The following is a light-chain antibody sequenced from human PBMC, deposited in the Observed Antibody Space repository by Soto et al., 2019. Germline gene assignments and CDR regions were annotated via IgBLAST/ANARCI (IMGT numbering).Light chain of an antibody. J-gene: IGKJ3*01. CDR1: QNVNRW. Sequence: DVQMTQSLSTLSASVGDRVTITCRASQNVNRWLAWYQQKPGKAPKLLIYGASSLEDGVPSRFSGGGSGTQFTLTISSLQPDDFATYYCQQYESFSFAFGPGTKVDIK. V-gene: IGKV1-5*01. CDR3: QQYESFSFA. CDR2: GAS.